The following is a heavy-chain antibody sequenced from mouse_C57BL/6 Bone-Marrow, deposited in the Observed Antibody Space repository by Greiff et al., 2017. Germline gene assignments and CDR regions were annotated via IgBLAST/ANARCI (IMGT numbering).Heavy chain of an antibody. V-gene: IGHV14-4*01. D-gene: IGHD1-1*01. J-gene: IGHJ2*01. CDR1: GFNIKDDY. CDR3: TTVVHY. Sequence: EVKLMESGAELVRPGASVKLSCTASGFNIKDDYMHWVKQRPEQGLEGIGWIDPENGDTEYASKFQGKATITADTSSNTAYLQLSILTSEDTAVYYCTTVVHYWGQGTTLTVSS. CDR2: IDPENGDT.